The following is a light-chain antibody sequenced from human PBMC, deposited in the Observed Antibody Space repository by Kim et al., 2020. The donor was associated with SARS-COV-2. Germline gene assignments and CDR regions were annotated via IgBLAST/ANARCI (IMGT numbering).Light chain of an antibody. CDR1: SLRNYN. Sequence: ALGQQVRITCQGDSLRNYNASWYQQKPGQAPVVVIYGKNNRLSGIPDRLSGSTSGNTASLTITGAQAEDEAVYYCNSRDSSTNHLVFGGGTQLTVL. CDR3: NSRDSSTNHLV. CDR2: GKN. J-gene: IGLJ2*01. V-gene: IGLV3-19*01.